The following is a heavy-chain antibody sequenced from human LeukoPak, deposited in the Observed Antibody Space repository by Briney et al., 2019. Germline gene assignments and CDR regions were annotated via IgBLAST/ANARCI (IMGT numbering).Heavy chain of an antibody. CDR3: ANTRNDEDVDY. CDR1: GGSISSSSYY. D-gene: IGHD1-1*01. J-gene: IGHJ4*02. Sequence: ETLSLTCTVSGGSISSSSYYWGWIRQPPGKGLEWVSAISGSGGSTYYADSVKGRFTISRDNSKNTLYLQMNSLRAEDTAVYYCANTRNDEDVDYWGQGTLVTVSS. CDR2: ISGSGGST. V-gene: IGHV3-23*01.